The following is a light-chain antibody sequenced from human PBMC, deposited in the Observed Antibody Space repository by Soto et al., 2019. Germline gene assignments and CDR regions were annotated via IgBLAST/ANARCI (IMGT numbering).Light chain of an antibody. Sequence: SVLPHPPSASGTPVQRFTLSCSESSSNIGSNYVYWHQQLPGTAPRLLIYKDNQRPSGVPDRFSGSKSGTSASLAISGLRSEDEADYYCVAWDESLSAWVFGGGTKVTVL. J-gene: IGLJ3*02. CDR3: VAWDESLSAWV. CDR2: KDN. V-gene: IGLV1-47*01. CDR1: SSNIGSNY.